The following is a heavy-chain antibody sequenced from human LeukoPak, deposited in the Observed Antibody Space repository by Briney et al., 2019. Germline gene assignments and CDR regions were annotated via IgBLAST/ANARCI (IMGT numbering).Heavy chain of an antibody. J-gene: IGHJ4*02. CDR1: GGSISSSSYY. V-gene: IGHV4-39*01. CDR3: AKHKVRCGFRELSDHYFDY. D-gene: IGHD3-10*01. Sequence: SETLSLTCTVSGGSISSSSYYWGWVRQPPGKGLEWIGGIYYSGRTYYNPSLKSRVTISLDTSKNQFSLKLTSVTAAISAVHNCAKHKVRCGFRELSDHYFDYWGQGTLVTVSS. CDR2: IYYSGRT.